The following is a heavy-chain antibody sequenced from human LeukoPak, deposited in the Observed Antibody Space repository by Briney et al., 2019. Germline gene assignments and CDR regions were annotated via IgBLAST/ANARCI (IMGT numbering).Heavy chain of an antibody. Sequence: PSETLSLTCTVSGGSISSGGYYWSWIRQHPGKGLEWIGYIYYSGSTYYNPSLKSRVTISVDTSKNQFSLKLSSVTAADTAVYYCARGLRAAYSSPPRENWFDPWGQGTLVTVSS. CDR2: IYYSGST. D-gene: IGHD6-13*01. J-gene: IGHJ5*02. CDR3: ARGLRAAYSSPPRENWFDP. CDR1: GGSISSGGYY. V-gene: IGHV4-31*03.